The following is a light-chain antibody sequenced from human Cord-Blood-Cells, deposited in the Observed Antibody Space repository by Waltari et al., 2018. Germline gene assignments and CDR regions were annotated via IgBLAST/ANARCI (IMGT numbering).Light chain of an antibody. Sequence: QSALTPPASVSGSPGQPITIPCTGTSSDVGGYNYVPWYQQHPGKAPKLMIYEVSNRPSGVSNRFSGSKSGNTASLTISGLQAEDEADYYCSSYTSSSTYVFGTGTKVTVL. CDR2: EVS. CDR1: SSDVGGYNY. J-gene: IGLJ1*01. V-gene: IGLV2-14*01. CDR3: SSYTSSSTYV.